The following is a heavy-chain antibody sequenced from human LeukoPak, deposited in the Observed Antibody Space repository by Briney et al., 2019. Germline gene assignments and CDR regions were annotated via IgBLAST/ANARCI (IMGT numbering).Heavy chain of an antibody. V-gene: IGHV1-69*04. Sequence: ASVKVSCKASGGTFSSYAISWVRQAPGQGLEWMGRIIPIFGIANYAQKFQGRVTITAEKSTSTAYMELSSLRSEDTAVYYCAREGYGGNAYFYYYGMDVWGQGTTVTVSS. CDR3: AREGYGGNAYFYYYGMDV. D-gene: IGHD4-23*01. J-gene: IGHJ6*02. CDR2: IIPIFGIA. CDR1: GGTFSSYA.